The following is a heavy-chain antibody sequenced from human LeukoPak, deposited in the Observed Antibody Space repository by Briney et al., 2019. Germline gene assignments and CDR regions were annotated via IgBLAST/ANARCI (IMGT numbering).Heavy chain of an antibody. J-gene: IGHJ4*03. D-gene: IGHD6-19*01. Sequence: SETLSLTCTVSGGSISSSSYYWGWIRQPPGKGLEWIGSIYYSGSTYYNPSLKSRVTISVDTSKNQFSLKLSSVTAADTAVYYCARHSSEYSSGYFDYWGQGTMVTVSS. CDR3: ARHSSEYSSGYFDY. CDR2: IYYSGST. CDR1: GGSISSSSYY. V-gene: IGHV4-39*01.